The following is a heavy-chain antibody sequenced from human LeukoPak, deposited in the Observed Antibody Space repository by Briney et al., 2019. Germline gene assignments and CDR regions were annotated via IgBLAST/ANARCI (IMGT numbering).Heavy chain of an antibody. CDR3: ARSNIAAAGKGDFDY. CDR1: GGSISGYY. V-gene: IGHV4-59*08. Sequence: PSETLSLTCIVSGGSISGYYWVWIRQPPGKGLEWIGYIYYSGNTNYNPSLKSRVTISVDTSKNQFSLKLSSVTAADTAVYYCARSNIAAAGKGDFDYWGQGTLVTVSS. CDR2: IYYSGNT. D-gene: IGHD6-13*01. J-gene: IGHJ4*02.